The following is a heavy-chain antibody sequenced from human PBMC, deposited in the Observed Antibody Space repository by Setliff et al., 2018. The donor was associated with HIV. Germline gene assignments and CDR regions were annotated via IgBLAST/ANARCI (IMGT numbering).Heavy chain of an antibody. V-gene: IGHV4-34*01. J-gene: IGHJ4*02. CDR2: INHSGST. Sequence: SETLSLTCAVYGGSFSGYYWSWIRQPPGKGLEWIGEINHSGSTNYNPSLKSRVTISVDTSKNQFSLKLSSATAADTAVYYCARDDYGGNAPFDYWGQGTLVTVSS. CDR1: GGSFSGYY. D-gene: IGHD4-17*01. CDR3: ARDDYGGNAPFDY.